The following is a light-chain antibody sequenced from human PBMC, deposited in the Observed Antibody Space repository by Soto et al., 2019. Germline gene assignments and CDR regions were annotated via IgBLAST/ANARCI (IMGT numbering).Light chain of an antibody. V-gene: IGKV1-17*01. CDR2: AAS. Sequence: DIQMTQSPSSLSASVGDRVTITCRASQSIGTGLSWYQQKPQKAPKLLIYAASTLQSGVPLRFSGSGSGTSFTLTISSLQPEDFATYYCQQLLSYPITFGQGTRLEIK. CDR3: QQLLSYPIT. CDR1: QSIGTG. J-gene: IGKJ5*01.